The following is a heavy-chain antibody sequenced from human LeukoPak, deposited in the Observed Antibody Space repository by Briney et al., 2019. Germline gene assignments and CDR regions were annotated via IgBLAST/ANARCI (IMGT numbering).Heavy chain of an antibody. Sequence: PSETLSLTCTVSGGSISSSSYYWGWIRQPPGKGLEWIGSIYYSGSTYYNPSLKSRVTISVDTSKNQLSLKLRSVTAADTAVYYCARQDSGTYLNPLDIWGRGTVVTVSS. CDR3: ARQDSGTYLNPLDI. J-gene: IGHJ3*02. CDR2: IYYSGST. D-gene: IGHD1-26*01. V-gene: IGHV4-39*01. CDR1: GGSISSSSYY.